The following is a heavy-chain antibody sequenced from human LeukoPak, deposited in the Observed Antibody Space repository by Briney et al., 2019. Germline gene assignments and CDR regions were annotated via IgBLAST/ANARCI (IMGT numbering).Heavy chain of an antibody. CDR2: ISGSGST. Sequence: GGSLRLSCAASGFTFSSYAMSWVRQAPGKGLQWVSGISGSGSTYYADSVKGRFTISRDNSKNTLYLQMNSLRAEDTAVYYCAKGPYYGSGSSYYCYGLDVWGQGTTVTVSS. V-gene: IGHV3-23*01. D-gene: IGHD3-10*01. J-gene: IGHJ6*02. CDR1: GFTFSSYA. CDR3: AKGPYYGSGSSYYCYGLDV.